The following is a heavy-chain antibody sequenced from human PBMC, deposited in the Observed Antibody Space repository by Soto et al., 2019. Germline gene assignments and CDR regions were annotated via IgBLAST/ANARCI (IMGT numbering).Heavy chain of an antibody. CDR2: ISYDGSNK. CDR3: AKDRKAVAAY. CDR1: GFTFSSYG. V-gene: IGHV3-30*18. J-gene: IGHJ4*02. D-gene: IGHD6-19*01. Sequence: GGSLRLSCAASGFTFSSYGMHWVRQAPGKGLEWVAVISYDGSNKYYADSVKGRFTISRDNSKNTLYLQMNSLRAEDTAVYYCAKDRKAVAAYWGQGTLVTVSS.